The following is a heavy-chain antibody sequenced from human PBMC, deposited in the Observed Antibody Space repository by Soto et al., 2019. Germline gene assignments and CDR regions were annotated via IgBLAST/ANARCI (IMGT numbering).Heavy chain of an antibody. CDR1: GFTFSDHY. CDR3: ARARSGYPIDL. Sequence: GGSLRLSCAASGFTFSDHYMDWVRQAPGKGLEWVSRIKNKDRAYTREYAASVEGRFTISRGDSKNSVYLQMNSLKTENTAMYYCARARSGYPIDLWGQGTLVTGSS. J-gene: IGHJ5*02. D-gene: IGHD3-22*01. V-gene: IGHV3-72*01. CDR2: IKNKDRAYTR.